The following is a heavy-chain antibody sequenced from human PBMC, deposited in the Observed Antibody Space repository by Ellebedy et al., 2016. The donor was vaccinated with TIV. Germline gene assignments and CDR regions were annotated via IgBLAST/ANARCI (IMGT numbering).Heavy chain of an antibody. CDR2: ISHSGST. Sequence: SETLSLTCTVSGYSISSGYYWGWIRQPPEKGLEWIGTISHSGSTYYNPSLRSRVTISVDTSKNQFSLKLSSVTAADTAVYYCARVLPTTSSTPPYFDYWGQGTLVTVSS. J-gene: IGHJ4*02. CDR3: ARVLPTTSSTPPYFDY. V-gene: IGHV4-38-2*02. CDR1: GYSISSGYY. D-gene: IGHD2-2*01.